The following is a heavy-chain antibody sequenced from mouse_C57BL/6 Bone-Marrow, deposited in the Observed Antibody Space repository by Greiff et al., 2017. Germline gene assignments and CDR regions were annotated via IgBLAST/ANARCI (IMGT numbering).Heavy chain of an antibody. CDR1: GFNIKDDY. V-gene: IGHV14-4*01. CDR3: TDPIYDGYYFDV. Sequence: VQLQQSGAELVRPGASVKLSCTASGFNIKDDYMHWVKQRPEQGLEWIGWIDPENGDTEYASKFQGKAPITADTSSNTAYLQLSSLTSEDTAVYYCTDPIYDGYYFDVWGTGTTVTVSS. J-gene: IGHJ1*03. D-gene: IGHD2-3*01. CDR2: IDPENGDT.